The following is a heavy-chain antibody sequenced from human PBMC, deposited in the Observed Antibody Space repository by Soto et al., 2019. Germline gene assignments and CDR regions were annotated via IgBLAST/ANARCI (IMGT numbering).Heavy chain of an antibody. CDR2: INHSGST. Sequence: SETLSLTCAVYGGSLSGYYWSWIRQPPGKGLEWIGEINHSGSTNYNPSLKSRVTISVDTSKNQFSLKLSFVTAADTAVYYCARGFRGEWYYDSSGYPRGSYYYYYGMDVWGQGTTVT. CDR1: GGSLSGYY. CDR3: ARGFRGEWYYDSSGYPRGSYYYYYGMDV. V-gene: IGHV4-34*01. J-gene: IGHJ6*02. D-gene: IGHD3-22*01.